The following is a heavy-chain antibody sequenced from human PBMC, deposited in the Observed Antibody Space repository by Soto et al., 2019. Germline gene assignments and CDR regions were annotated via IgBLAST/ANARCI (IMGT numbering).Heavy chain of an antibody. CDR2: TSYDGLNT. V-gene: IGHV3-30-3*02. D-gene: IGHD3-10*01. CDR1: GFPLSSFA. J-gene: IGHJ4*02. CDR3: AKSSSGLRDYFDS. Sequence: SQSLSCSASGFPLSSFAMHWVRPAPGKGLEWVATTSYDGLNTFYGESVRGRFSISRDTSKNTLFLQMDSLKPEDTAVYFCAKSSSGLRDYFDSWGRGTLVTVSA.